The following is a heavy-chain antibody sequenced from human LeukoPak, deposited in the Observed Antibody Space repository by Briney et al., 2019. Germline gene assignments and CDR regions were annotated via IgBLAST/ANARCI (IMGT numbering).Heavy chain of an antibody. D-gene: IGHD3-22*01. CDR1: GYTFTSYY. CDR3: AREWDYYDSSGYSHPDAFDI. V-gene: IGHV1-46*01. Sequence: ASVKVSCKASGYTFTSYYMHWVRQAPGRGLEWMGIINPSGGSTSYAQKFQGRVTMTRDTSTSTVYMELSSLRSEDTAVYYCAREWDYYDSSGYSHPDAFDIWGQGTMVTVSS. J-gene: IGHJ3*02. CDR2: INPSGGST.